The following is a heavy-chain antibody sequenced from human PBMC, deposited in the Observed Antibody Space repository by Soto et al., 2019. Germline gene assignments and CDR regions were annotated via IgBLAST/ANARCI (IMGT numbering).Heavy chain of an antibody. Sequence: SETLSLTCTVSSGSISSADYYWSWIRQPPGKGLEWIGYIYYTGSAYYNPSLKSRVTMSVDTSKNQFSLKVTSVTAADTAVYYCARVCGGDCHYGMDVWGQGTTVTVSS. D-gene: IGHD2-21*02. CDR2: IYYTGSA. CDR1: SGSISSADYY. V-gene: IGHV4-30-4*01. CDR3: ARVCGGDCHYGMDV. J-gene: IGHJ6*02.